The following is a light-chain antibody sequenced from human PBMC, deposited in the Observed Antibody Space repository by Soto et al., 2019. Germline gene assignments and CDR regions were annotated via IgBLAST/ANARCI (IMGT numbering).Light chain of an antibody. CDR3: QHYSSYST. V-gene: IGKV1-5*03. CDR2: KAS. Sequence: DIQMTQSPSTLSAYEAARVTITCRASQSISSWLAWYQQKPGKAPKLLIYKASSLESGVPSRFSGSGSGTEFTLTISSLQPDDFATYYCQHYSSYSTFGQGTKLEIK. J-gene: IGKJ2*01. CDR1: QSISSW.